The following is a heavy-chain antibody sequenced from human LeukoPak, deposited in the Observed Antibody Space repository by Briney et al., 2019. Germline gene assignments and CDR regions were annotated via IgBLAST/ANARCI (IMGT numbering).Heavy chain of an antibody. CDR1: GVSFSGYY. CDR2: IYSSGNT. V-gene: IGHV4-39*01. J-gene: IGHJ5*02. CDR3: ARHSGLRSPFNP. Sequence: SETLSLTCAVYGVSFSGYYWGWIRQPPGRDLEWIGSIYSSGNTYYNPSLESRVTISVDTSKNQLSLKLTSATAADTSVYYCARHSGLRSPFNPWGQGTLVTVSS. D-gene: IGHD3-3*01.